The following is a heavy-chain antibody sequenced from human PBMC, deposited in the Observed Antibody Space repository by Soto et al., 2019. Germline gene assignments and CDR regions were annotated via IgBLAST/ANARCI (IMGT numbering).Heavy chain of an antibody. CDR2: IIPIFGTA. CDR1: GGTFSSYA. Sequence: SVKVSCKASGGTFSSYAISWVRQAPGQGLEWMGGIIPIFGTANYAQKFQGRVTITADKSTSTAYMELSSLRSEDTAVYYCARMATSGTLNWFDPWGQGTLVTVSS. J-gene: IGHJ5*02. V-gene: IGHV1-69*06. CDR3: ARMATSGTLNWFDP.